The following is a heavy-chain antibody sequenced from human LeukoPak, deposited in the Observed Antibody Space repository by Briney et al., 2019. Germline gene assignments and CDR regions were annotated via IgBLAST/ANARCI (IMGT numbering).Heavy chain of an antibody. J-gene: IGHJ2*01. CDR3: ATNRGRGGQRDWFFDL. Sequence: PSQTLSLTCTVSGGSISSDAYYWSWIRQPPGKGLEWIGYIHSSGSSKYRASLKSRLTISMDTSKNLVSLRLDSVTAADTAVYYCATNRGRGGQRDWFFDLWGRGTLVSVSS. D-gene: IGHD3-10*01. CDR1: GGSISSDAYY. V-gene: IGHV4-61*08. CDR2: IHSSGSS.